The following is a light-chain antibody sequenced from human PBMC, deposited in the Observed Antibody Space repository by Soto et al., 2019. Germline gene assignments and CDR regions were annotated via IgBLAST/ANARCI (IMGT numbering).Light chain of an antibody. Sequence: EIVMTQSPATLSVSPGERATLSCRASQSVSSYLAWYQQKPGQAPRLLIYGASTRATVIPARFSGSGSGTEFTLTISSLQSEDYAVYYCHQYNNWLWTFGQGTKVEIK. V-gene: IGKV3-15*01. CDR3: HQYNNWLWT. CDR2: GAS. J-gene: IGKJ1*01. CDR1: QSVSSY.